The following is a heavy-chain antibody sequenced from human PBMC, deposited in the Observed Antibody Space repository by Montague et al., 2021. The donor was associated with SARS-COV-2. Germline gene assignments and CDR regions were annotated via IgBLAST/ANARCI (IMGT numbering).Heavy chain of an antibody. D-gene: IGHD5-18*01. CDR2: IYYSGST. J-gene: IGHJ3*02. V-gene: IGHV4-59*02. CDR1: GSSVSSYY. Sequence: SETLSLTCTVSGSSVSSYYWSWIRQPPGKGLEWIGYIYYSGSTNYNPSLKSRVTISLDTSKNQFSLKLNSVTAADTAVYYCARGSNGPDSFDIWGQGTMVTVSA. CDR3: ARGSNGPDSFDI.